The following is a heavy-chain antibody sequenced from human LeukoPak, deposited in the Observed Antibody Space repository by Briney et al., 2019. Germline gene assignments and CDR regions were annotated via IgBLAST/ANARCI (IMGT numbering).Heavy chain of an antibody. D-gene: IGHD2-21*02. V-gene: IGHV1-46*01. Sequence: ASVKVSCKASGYTFTSYYMHWVRQAPGQGLEWMGIINPSGGSTSYAQKFQGRVTMTRGTSTSTVYMELSSLRSEDTAVYYCARVGPCGGDCYLNWFDPWGQGTLVTVSS. J-gene: IGHJ5*02. CDR3: ARVGPCGGDCYLNWFDP. CDR2: INPSGGST. CDR1: GYTFTSYY.